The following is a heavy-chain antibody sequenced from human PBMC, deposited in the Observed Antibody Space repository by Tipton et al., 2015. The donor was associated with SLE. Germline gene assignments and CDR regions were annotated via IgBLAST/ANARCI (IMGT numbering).Heavy chain of an antibody. Sequence: TLSLTCTVSGGSISSYYWNWIRQPPGKGLEWIGEINHSGSTNYNPSLKSRVTISVDTSKNQFSLKLSSVTAADTAVYYCARHSFAGYDILTAYYGYFQHWGQGTLVTVSS. V-gene: IGHV4-34*01. CDR3: ARHSFAGYDILTAYYGYFQH. CDR1: GGSISSYY. J-gene: IGHJ1*01. CDR2: INHSGST. D-gene: IGHD3-9*01.